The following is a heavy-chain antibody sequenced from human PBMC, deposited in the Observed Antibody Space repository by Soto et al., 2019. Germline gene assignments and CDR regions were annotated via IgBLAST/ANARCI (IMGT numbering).Heavy chain of an antibody. D-gene: IGHD2-15*01. V-gene: IGHV4-34*01. J-gene: IGHJ6*03. CDR1: GGSFSGYY. CDR3: ASYLVVSDYSSYSMHV. CDR2: INHSGST. Sequence: SETLSLTCAVYGGSFSGYYWSWIRQPPGKGLEWIGEINHSGSTNYNPSLKSRVTISVDTSKNQFSLRLSSVTAADTAVYYCASYLVVSDYSSYSMHVWGKGLTDTLSS.